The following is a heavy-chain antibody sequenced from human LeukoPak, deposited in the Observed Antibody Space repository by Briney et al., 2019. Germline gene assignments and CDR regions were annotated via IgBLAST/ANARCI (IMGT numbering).Heavy chain of an antibody. V-gene: IGHV1-69*05. CDR3: ARGYCSGGSCHDAFDI. CDR2: IIPIFGTA. Sequence: SVKVSCKSCGGTFSSYAISWVRQAPGQGLEWMGRIIPIFGTANYAQKFQGRVTITTDESTSTAYMELSSLRSEDTAVYYCARGYCSGGSCHDAFDIWGQGTMVTVSS. J-gene: IGHJ3*02. CDR1: GGTFSSYA. D-gene: IGHD2-15*01.